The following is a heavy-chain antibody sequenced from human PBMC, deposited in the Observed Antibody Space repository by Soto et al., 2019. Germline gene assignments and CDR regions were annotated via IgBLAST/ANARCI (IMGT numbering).Heavy chain of an antibody. J-gene: IGHJ2*01. CDR2: ISSSGSTI. Sequence: GGSLRLSCAASGFTFSSYEMNWVRQAPGKGLEWVSYISSSGSTIYYADSVKGRFTISRDKAKNSLYLQMNSLRAEDTAVYYCARDREFWHWYLDLWGRGTMVTVYS. CDR1: GFTFSSYE. CDR3: ARDREFWHWYLDL. V-gene: IGHV3-48*03. D-gene: IGHD3-10*01.